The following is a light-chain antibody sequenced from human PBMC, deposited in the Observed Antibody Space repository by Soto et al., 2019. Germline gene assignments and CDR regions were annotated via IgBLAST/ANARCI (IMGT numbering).Light chain of an antibody. CDR1: RSVSSSY. CDR2: GAS. Sequence: IVLPQSPGTLSLSPGERATLSCRASRSVSSSYLAWYQQKPGQAPRLLIYGASSRATGIPDRFSGSGSGTDFTLTISRLEPEDFAVYYCQQYGSSPLTCGGGTKV. CDR3: QQYGSSPLT. V-gene: IGKV3-20*01. J-gene: IGKJ4*01.